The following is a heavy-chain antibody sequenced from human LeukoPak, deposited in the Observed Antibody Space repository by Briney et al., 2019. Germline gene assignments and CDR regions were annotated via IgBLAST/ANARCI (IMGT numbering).Heavy chain of an antibody. D-gene: IGHD2-2*02. V-gene: IGHV3-66*02. Sequence: GGSLRLSCAASGITVSRNHMSWVRQAPGKGLEWVSVIYSGGETYYAESVKGRFTISRDNSENTLYLQMNSLRDEDTAVYYCARDQCTSASCYSNWGQGTLVTVSS. CDR1: GITVSRNH. CDR3: ARDQCTSASCYSN. CDR2: IYSGGET. J-gene: IGHJ1*01.